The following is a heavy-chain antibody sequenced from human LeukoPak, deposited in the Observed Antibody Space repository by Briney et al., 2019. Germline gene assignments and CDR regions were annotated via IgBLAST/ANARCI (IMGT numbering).Heavy chain of an antibody. CDR2: ISSSSSYI. CDR1: GFTFSSYA. D-gene: IGHD2-2*01. Sequence: GGSLRLSCAASGFTFSSYAMSWVRQAPGKGLEWVSSISSSSSYIYYADSVKGRFTISRDNAKNSLYLQMNSLRAEDTAVYYCARDARDIVVVPATYGMDVWGQGTTVTVSS. V-gene: IGHV3-21*01. J-gene: IGHJ6*02. CDR3: ARDARDIVVVPATYGMDV.